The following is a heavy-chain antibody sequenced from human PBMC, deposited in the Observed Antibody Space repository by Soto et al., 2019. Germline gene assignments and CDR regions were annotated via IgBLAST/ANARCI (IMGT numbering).Heavy chain of an antibody. V-gene: IGHV3-23*01. CDR1: GFTFSSYA. CDR3: AKDSDFWSGYSINWFDP. D-gene: IGHD3-3*01. CDR2: ISGSGGST. J-gene: IGHJ5*02. Sequence: GGSLRLSCGASGFTFSSYAMSWVRQAPGKGLEWVSAISGSGGSTYYADSVKGRFTISRDNSKNTLYLQMNSLRAEDTAVYYCAKDSDFWSGYSINWFDPWGQGTLVTVS.